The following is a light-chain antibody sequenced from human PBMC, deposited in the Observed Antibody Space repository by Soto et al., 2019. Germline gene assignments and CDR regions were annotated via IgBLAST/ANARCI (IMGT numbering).Light chain of an antibody. CDR3: QQYGSTPFT. J-gene: IGKJ3*01. V-gene: IGKV3-20*01. Sequence: EMVVTQSPGTLSLSPGERATLSCRASQSVSSNYLAWYQQKPGQAPRLLIYGASSRASDIPARCSGSGSGTDFTIIISRLEPEDFAMYYCQQYGSTPFTVGPGTIVDVK. CDR1: QSVSSNY. CDR2: GAS.